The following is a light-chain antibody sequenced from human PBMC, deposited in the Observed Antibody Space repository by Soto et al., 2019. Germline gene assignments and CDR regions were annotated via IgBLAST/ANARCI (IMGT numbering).Light chain of an antibody. CDR1: SSNIGNNA. V-gene: IGLV1-36*01. J-gene: IGLJ3*02. CDR3: SAWDNNQNGPG. CDR2: YDD. Sequence: QSVLTQPPSVSEAPRQRVTISCSGSSSNIGNNAVNWYQQLPGKAPKLLIYYDDLLPSGVSDRFSGSKSGTSASLANSGLQPEDVAENSWSAWDNNQNGPGFGGGPK.